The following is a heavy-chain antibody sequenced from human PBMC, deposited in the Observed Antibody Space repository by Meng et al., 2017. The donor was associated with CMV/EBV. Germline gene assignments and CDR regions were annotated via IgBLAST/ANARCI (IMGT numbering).Heavy chain of an antibody. J-gene: IGHJ4*02. Sequence: ASVKVSCKASGYTFTSYDINWVRQATGQGLEWMGWMNPNSGNTGYAQKFQGRVTMTRNTSISTAYMELSSLRSEDTAVYYCARDLRIFGVVPSPYYFDYWGQGTLVTVSS. CDR2: MNPNSGNT. D-gene: IGHD3-3*01. V-gene: IGHV1-8*01. CDR1: GYTFTSYD. CDR3: ARDLRIFGVVPSPYYFDY.